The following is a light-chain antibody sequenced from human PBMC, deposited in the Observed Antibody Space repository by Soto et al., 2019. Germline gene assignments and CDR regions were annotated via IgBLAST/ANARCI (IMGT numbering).Light chain of an antibody. CDR3: QQYTGPPTT. CDR1: QTVSSNY. CDR2: GAS. V-gene: IGKV3-20*01. Sequence: EIILTQSPDTLSFSPAERATLSCRASQTVSSNYLAWCQQRPGQAPRLLIYGASTRAAGIPDRFSGSGSGTDFTLTITRLEPEDSAVYFCQQYTGPPTTFGQGTRLEI. J-gene: IGKJ5*01.